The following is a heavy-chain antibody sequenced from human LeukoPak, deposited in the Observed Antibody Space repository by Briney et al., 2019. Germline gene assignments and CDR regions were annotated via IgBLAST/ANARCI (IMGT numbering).Heavy chain of an antibody. CDR2: IYSGDSGVST. J-gene: IGHJ6*02. D-gene: IGHD6-6*01. CDR1: GFSVSNTY. Sequence: PGGSLRLSCAASGFSVSNTYMSWVREAPGKGLGWWSGIYSGDSGVSTYCADSVKGRFTISRHNPKNRLYLQMSSLRAEDTAVYFCARSAARLRYYYAMDVWGQGTTVTVCS. CDR3: ARSAARLRYYYAMDV. V-gene: IGHV3-53*04.